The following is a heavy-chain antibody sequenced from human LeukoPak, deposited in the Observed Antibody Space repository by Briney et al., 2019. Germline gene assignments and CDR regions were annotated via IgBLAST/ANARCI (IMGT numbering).Heavy chain of an antibody. V-gene: IGHV1-18*01. CDR3: ARDGMARGVIYYYYYYMDV. Sequence: ASVKVSYKASGYTFTSYGISWVRQAPGQGLEWTGWISAYNGNTNYAQKLQGRVTMTTDTSTSTAYMELRSLRSDDTAVYYCARDGMARGVIYYYYYYMDVWGKGTTVTISS. CDR1: GYTFTSYG. D-gene: IGHD3-10*01. J-gene: IGHJ6*03. CDR2: ISAYNGNT.